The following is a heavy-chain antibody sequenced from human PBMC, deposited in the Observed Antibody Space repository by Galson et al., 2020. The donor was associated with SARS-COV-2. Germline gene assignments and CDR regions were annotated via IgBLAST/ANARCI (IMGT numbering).Heavy chain of an antibody. V-gene: IGHV3-30*18. J-gene: IGHJ6*02. CDR1: GFTFSNYS. CDR2: ISYDGSNN. Sequence: TGGALRLSCAASGFTFSNYSMHWVRQAPGKWLEWVAVISYDGSNNYYADSVKGRFTISRDNSKNTVYLQMNSLRAEDTAVYYCAKDPGYYDFWSVYPRGGMDVWGQGTTVTGSS. CDR3: AKDPGYYDFWSVYPRGGMDV. D-gene: IGHD3-3*01.